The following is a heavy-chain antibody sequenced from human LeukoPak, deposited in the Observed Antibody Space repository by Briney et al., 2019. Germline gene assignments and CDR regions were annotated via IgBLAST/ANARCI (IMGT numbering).Heavy chain of an antibody. CDR3: TRQIAMAGSEDY. CDR2: IRSKANSYAT. CDR1: GFTFSGSA. J-gene: IGHJ4*02. D-gene: IGHD6-19*01. Sequence: PGGSLRLSCAASGFTFSGSAMHWVRQASGKGLEGVGRIRSKANSYATAYAASVKGRFTISRDDSKNTAYLQMNSLKTEDTAVYYCTRQIAMAGSEDYWGQGTLVTVSS. V-gene: IGHV3-73*01.